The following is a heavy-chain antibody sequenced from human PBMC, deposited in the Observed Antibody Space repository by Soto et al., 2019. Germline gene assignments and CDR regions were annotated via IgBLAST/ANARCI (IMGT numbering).Heavy chain of an antibody. CDR1: GYSFISYW. D-gene: IGHD6-19*01. V-gene: IGHV5-51*03. Sequence: EVQLVQSGAEVKKPGESLRISCKGSGYSFISYWIGWVRQMPGKGLEWMGTIYPGNSDTRYSPSFQDQVTISADKSITTAYLQWSSLKASDTAMYYCAREVAGQRVYFQHWGQGTLVTVSS. J-gene: IGHJ1*01. CDR2: IYPGNSDT. CDR3: AREVAGQRVYFQH.